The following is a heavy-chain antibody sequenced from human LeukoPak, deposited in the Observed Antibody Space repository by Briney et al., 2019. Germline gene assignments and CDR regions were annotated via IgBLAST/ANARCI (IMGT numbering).Heavy chain of an antibody. CDR1: GYTFTGYE. J-gene: IGHJ5*02. V-gene: IGHV1-2*02. CDR3: AREEYGFDP. CDR2: INPKSGGT. Sequence: GASVKVACTASGYTFTGYEMNCGRQAHGQGLEWMGWINPKSGGTNYAQKFQGRVTMTRDTSIHTAYMELSRLRSDDTAVYYCAREEYGFDPWGQGTLVTVSS. D-gene: IGHD2-2*01.